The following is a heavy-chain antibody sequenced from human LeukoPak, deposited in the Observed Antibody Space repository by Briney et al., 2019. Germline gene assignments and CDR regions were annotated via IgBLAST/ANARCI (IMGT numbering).Heavy chain of an antibody. CDR1: GVSISGYY. J-gene: IGHJ6*02. CDR3: ARDARVCTNGVCYGMDV. V-gene: IGHV4-59*01. D-gene: IGHD2-8*01. Sequence: SETLSLTCTVSGVSISGYYWSWIRQPPGKGLEWIGYIYYSGSTNYNPSLKSRVTISVDTSKNQFSLKLSSVTAADTAVYYCARDARVCTNGVCYGMDVWGQGTTVTVSS. CDR2: IYYSGST.